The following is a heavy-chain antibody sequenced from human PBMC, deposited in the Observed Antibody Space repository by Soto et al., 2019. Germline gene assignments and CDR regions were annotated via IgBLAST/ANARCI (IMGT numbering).Heavy chain of an antibody. D-gene: IGHD2-15*01. CDR1: GGSISSSSYY. V-gene: IGHV4-39*01. J-gene: IGHJ4*02. Sequence: QLQLQESGPGLVKPSETLSLTCTVSGGSISSSSYYWGWIRQPPGKGLEWIGSIYYSGSTYYNPSLKSRVTISVDTSKNQFSLKLSSVTAADTAVYYCAGYCSGGSCSMCFDYWGKGTLVTVSS. CDR2: IYYSGST. CDR3: AGYCSGGSCSMCFDY.